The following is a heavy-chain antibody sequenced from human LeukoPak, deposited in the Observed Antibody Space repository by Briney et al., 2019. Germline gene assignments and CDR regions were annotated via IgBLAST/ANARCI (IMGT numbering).Heavy chain of an antibody. CDR1: GYTFTSYA. D-gene: IGHD6-19*01. V-gene: IGHV1-3*01. CDR2: INAGNGNT. CDR3: ARLVGYGSGRAGAGGYYFDY. J-gene: IGHJ4*02. Sequence: ASVKVSCKASGYTFTSYAMHWVRQAPGQRLEWMGWINAGNGNTKYSQKFQGRVTITRDTSASTAYMELSSLRSEDTAVYYCARLVGYGSGRAGAGGYYFDYWGQRTLVTVSS.